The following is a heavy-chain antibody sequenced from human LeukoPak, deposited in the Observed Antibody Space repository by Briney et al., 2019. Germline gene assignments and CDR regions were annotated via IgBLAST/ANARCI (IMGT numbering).Heavy chain of an antibody. CDR1: GFNFSSYS. Sequence: GGSLRLSCAASGFNFSSYSMNWVRQAPGKGLEWVSSISSSSSYIYYADSVKGRFTISRDNAKNSLYLQMNSLRAEDTAVYYCARETTVVTPINYWGQGTLVTVSA. CDR3: ARETTVVTPINY. V-gene: IGHV3-21*01. CDR2: ISSSSSYI. D-gene: IGHD4-23*01. J-gene: IGHJ4*02.